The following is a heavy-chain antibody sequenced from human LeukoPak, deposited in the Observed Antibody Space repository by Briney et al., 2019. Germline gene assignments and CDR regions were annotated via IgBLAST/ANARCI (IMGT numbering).Heavy chain of an antibody. CDR2: IYSGTTT. CDR3: ARARAPDYDESGYFYGNQRLRGAPYYFDF. V-gene: IGHV3-66*01. Sequence: GGSLRLSCAASGFTASSNYMTWVRQAPGKGLEWVSVIYSGTTTYYADSVKGRFTISRDNSKNTLYLQMNSLRVDDTAVYYCARARAPDYDESGYFYGNQRLRGAPYYFDFWGQGALVTVSS. J-gene: IGHJ4*02. CDR1: GFTASSNY. D-gene: IGHD3-22*01.